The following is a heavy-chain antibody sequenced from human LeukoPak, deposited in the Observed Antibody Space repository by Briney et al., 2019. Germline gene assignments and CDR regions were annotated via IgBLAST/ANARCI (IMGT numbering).Heavy chain of an antibody. V-gene: IGHV3-23*01. J-gene: IGHJ4*02. CDR2: ISGSGGST. Sequence: GGSLRLPCAASGFTFSIYAMSWVRQAPGKGLEWVSGISGSGGSTYYADSVKGRFTISRDDSKNTLYLQLNSLRAEDTAVYYCAKAGSIKFDYWGQGTLVTVSS. CDR3: AKAGSIKFDY. CDR1: GFTFSIYA. D-gene: IGHD1-26*01.